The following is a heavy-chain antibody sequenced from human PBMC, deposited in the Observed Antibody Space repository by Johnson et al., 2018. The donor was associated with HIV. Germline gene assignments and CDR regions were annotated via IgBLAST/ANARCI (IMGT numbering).Heavy chain of an antibody. CDR1: GFTFSSYA. D-gene: IGHD6-13*01. V-gene: IGHV3-30*04. Sequence: QMLLVESGGGVVQPGRSLRLSCAASGFTFSSYAMHWVRQAPGKGLEWVAVIRYDGSNKYYADSVKGRFTISRDNSKNTLYLQMNSLRAEDTAVYYCATRQQLVPGAFDIWGQGTMVTVSS. CDR3: ATRQQLVPGAFDI. CDR2: IRYDGSNK. J-gene: IGHJ3*02.